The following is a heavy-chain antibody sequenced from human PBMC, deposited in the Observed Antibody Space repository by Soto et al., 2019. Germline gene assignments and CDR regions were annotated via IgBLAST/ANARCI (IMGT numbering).Heavy chain of an antibody. CDR3: ARDAEYSGYDLAGAFDI. J-gene: IGHJ3*02. V-gene: IGHV1-46*03. D-gene: IGHD5-12*01. CDR2: INPSGGST. Sequence: QVQLVQSGAEVKKPGASVKVSCKASGYTFTSYYMHWVRQAPGQGLEWMGIINPSGGSTSYAQKCQGRVTMTRDTSTSTVYMELSSLRSEDTAVYYCARDAEYSGYDLAGAFDIWGQGTMVTVSS. CDR1: GYTFTSYY.